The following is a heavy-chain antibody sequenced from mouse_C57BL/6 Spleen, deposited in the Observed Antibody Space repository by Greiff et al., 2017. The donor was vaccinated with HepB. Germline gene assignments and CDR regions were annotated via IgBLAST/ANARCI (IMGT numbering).Heavy chain of an antibody. CDR1: GYTFTSYT. CDR3: ARAYPGFYAMDY. D-gene: IGHD2-10*01. CDR2: INPSSGYT. J-gene: IGHJ4*01. Sequence: VQLQQSGAELARPGASVKMSCKASGYTFTSYTMHWVKQRPGQGLEWIGYINPSSGYTKYNQKFKDKATLTADKSSSTAYMQLSSLTSEDSAVYYCARAYPGFYAMDYWGQGTSVTVSS. V-gene: IGHV1-4*01.